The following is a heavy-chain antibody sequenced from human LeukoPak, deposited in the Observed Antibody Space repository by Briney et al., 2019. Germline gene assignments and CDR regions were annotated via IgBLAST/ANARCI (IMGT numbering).Heavy chain of an antibody. CDR2: MYRGGGT. CDR1: GFTFSDHY. V-gene: IGHV3-66*01. CDR3: ARGPRGPDY. J-gene: IGHJ4*02. Sequence: GGSLRLSCAASGFTFSDHYMDWVRQAPGKGLEWVSVMYRGGGTYYADTVRGRFTISSDNAKNSLYLQMNSLRAEDTAMYYCARGPRGPDYWGQGTLVTVSS.